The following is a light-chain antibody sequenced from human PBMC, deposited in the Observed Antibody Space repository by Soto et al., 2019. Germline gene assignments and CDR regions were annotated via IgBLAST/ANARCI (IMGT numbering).Light chain of an antibody. J-gene: IGLJ2*01. CDR1: SRDVGSYDL. CDR3: CSYAGSSTPVV. V-gene: IGLV2-23*01. CDR2: ESS. Sequence: QSALTQPASVSGSPGQSITVSCTGTSRDVGSYDLASWYQHHPGKAPKLIIYESSKRPSGVSNRFSASKSGNTASLTISGLQAEDEADYYCCSYAGSSTPVVFGGGTKVTVL.